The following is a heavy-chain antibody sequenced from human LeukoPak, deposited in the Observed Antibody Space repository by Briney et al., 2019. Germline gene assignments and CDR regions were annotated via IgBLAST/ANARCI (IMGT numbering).Heavy chain of an antibody. CDR1: GFTFSSYG. D-gene: IGHD3/OR15-3a*01. CDR3: ARYLDYNASPLGY. V-gene: IGHV3-30*03. Sequence: GGSLRLSCAASGFTFSSYGMHCVRQAPGRGLEWVAVISYDGTYIYYADSVKGRFTISRDNSKNTLYLQMNSLRPEDTAVYYCARYLDYNASPLGYWGQGTLVTVSS. CDR2: ISYDGTYI. J-gene: IGHJ4*02.